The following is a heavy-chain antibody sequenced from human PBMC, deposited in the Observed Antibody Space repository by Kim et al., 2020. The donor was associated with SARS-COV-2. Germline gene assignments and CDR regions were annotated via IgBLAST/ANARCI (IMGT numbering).Heavy chain of an antibody. J-gene: IGHJ4*02. CDR3: ARIGAEGYGGNSPGAFDY. Sequence: SETLSLTCTVSGGSISSGDYYWSWIRQPPGKGLEWIGYIYYSGSTYYNPSLKSRVTISVDTSKNQFSLKLSSVTAADTAVYYCARIGAEGYGGNSPGAFDYWGQGTLVTVSS. D-gene: IGHD2-21*02. V-gene: IGHV4-30-4*01. CDR1: GGSISSGDYY. CDR2: IYYSGST.